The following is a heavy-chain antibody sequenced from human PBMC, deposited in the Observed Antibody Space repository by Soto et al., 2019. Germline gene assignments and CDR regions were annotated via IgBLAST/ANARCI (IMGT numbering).Heavy chain of an antibody. D-gene: IGHD4-17*01. CDR3: ARRADGNLDY. Sequence: TLSLTCTVSGGSISSSSYYWGWIRQPPGKRLEWIGSIYYSGSTYYNPSLRSRVTISVDTSKNQFSLKLSSVTAADTAVYYCARRADGNLDYWGQGTLVTVSS. CDR1: GGSISSSSYY. V-gene: IGHV4-39*01. CDR2: IYYSGST. J-gene: IGHJ4*02.